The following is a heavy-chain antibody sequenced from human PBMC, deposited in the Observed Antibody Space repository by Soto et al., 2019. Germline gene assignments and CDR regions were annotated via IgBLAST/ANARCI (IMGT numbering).Heavy chain of an antibody. CDR1: GFTFSSYG. Sequence: PGGSLRLSCAASGFTFSSYGMHWVRQAPGKGLEWVAGIWYDGSNKYYADSVKGRFTISRDNSKNTLYLQMNSLRAEDTAVYYCARDKEGGGWHGMGYYYYYGMDVWGQGTTVTVSS. V-gene: IGHV3-33*01. CDR2: IWYDGSNK. CDR3: ARDKEGGGWHGMGYYYYYGMDV. D-gene: IGHD6-19*01. J-gene: IGHJ6*02.